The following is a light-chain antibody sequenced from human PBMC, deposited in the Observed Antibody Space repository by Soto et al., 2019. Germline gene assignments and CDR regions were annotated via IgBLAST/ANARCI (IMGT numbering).Light chain of an antibody. CDR2: AAS. Sequence: DIQMTQSPSSLSASVGDRVTIACRASQTINTFLNWYQQKPGKAPRLLFYAASSLQSGVPSRFSGSGSGTDFTLTISSLQPEDFATYYCQQSHSSPDTFGQGTKLEIK. V-gene: IGKV1-39*01. J-gene: IGKJ2*01. CDR1: QTINTF. CDR3: QQSHSSPDT.